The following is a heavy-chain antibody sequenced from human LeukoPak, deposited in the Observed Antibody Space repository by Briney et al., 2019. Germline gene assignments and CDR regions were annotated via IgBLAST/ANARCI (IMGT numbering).Heavy chain of an antibody. CDR3: AKGGEDTMRDGYNYYYYYMEV. J-gene: IGHJ6*03. V-gene: IGHV3-23*01. Sequence: GGSLRLPCATSGITLSSHAMSWVRQAPGKGLEWVSLISGSGGHTYYGDSVKGRFTISRDNSKNTFYLQMNSLRADDTAVYYCAKGGEDTMRDGYNYYYYYMEVWGKGTTVTVSS. CDR2: ISGSGGHT. CDR1: GITLSSHA. D-gene: IGHD5-24*01.